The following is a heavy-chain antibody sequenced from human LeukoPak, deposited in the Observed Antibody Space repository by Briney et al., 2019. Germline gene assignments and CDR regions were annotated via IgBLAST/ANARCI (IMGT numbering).Heavy chain of an antibody. CDR2: IMQDGSVK. D-gene: IGHD2/OR15-2a*01. J-gene: IGHJ4*02. CDR3: ARGPPCREYCSLEFYFDY. Sequence: GGSLRLSCAASVFTFSSYWMSWVRQAPGKRLEWVANIMQDGSVKYYVDSVKGRFTISRDNAKNSLYLQMNSLRAEDTAVYYCARGPPCREYCSLEFYFDYWGQGTLVTVSS. CDR1: VFTFSSYW. V-gene: IGHV3-7*05.